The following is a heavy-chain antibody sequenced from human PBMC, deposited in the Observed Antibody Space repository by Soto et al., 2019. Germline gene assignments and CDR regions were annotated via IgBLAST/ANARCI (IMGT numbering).Heavy chain of an antibody. D-gene: IGHD6-13*01. CDR1: GFTFSSYA. V-gene: IGHV3-23*01. Sequence: GGSLRLSCAASGFTFSSYAMNWVRQGPGKGLEWVSVISGSGGSTSYADSVKGRFTISRDNSKNTLYLQMSSLRTEDTAVYYCAKGYSSGWYYFDYWGQGTLVTVS. CDR2: ISGSGGST. CDR3: AKGYSSGWYYFDY. J-gene: IGHJ4*02.